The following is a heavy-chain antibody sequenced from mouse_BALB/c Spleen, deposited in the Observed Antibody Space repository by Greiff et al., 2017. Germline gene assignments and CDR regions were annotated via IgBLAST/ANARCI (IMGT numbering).Heavy chain of an antibody. CDR2: ISDGGSYT. CDR1: GFTFSDYY. CDR3: ARGYGSYGDWYFDV. Sequence: EVQLVESGGGLVKPGGSLKLSCAASGFTFSDYYMYWVRQTPEKRLEWVATISDGGSYTYYPDSVKGRFTISRDNAKNNMYLQISSLKSEDTAMYYCARGYGSYGDWYFDVWGAGTTVTVSS. J-gene: IGHJ1*01. D-gene: IGHD2-1*01. V-gene: IGHV5-4*02.